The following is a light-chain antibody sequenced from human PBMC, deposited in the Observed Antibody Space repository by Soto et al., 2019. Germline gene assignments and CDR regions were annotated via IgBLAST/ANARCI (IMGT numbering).Light chain of an antibody. CDR1: QGIIDY. CDR3: QKYNSAPQS. Sequence: DIQMTQSPSSLSASVGDRVTITCRASQGIIDYLAWYQQKPGKAPKLLIDAASTLQSGVPSRFSGSGSGTDFTLTISSLQPEDVATYYCQKYNSAPQSFGQGTKVEI. J-gene: IGKJ1*01. CDR2: AAS. V-gene: IGKV1-27*01.